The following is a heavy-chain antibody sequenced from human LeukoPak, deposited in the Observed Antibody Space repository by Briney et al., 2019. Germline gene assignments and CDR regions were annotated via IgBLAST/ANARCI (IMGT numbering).Heavy chain of an antibody. J-gene: IGHJ6*03. CDR2: ISYDGSNK. V-gene: IGHV3-30*04. Sequence: GGSLRLSCAASGFTFSSYAMHWVRQAPGKGLEWVSFISYDGSNKFFANSVKGRFTISRDNSKNTLYLQMNSLRAEDTAVYYCARGGRRRVDWNYDYYYYMDVWGKGTTVTVSS. CDR1: GFTFSSYA. CDR3: ARGGRRRVDWNYDYYYYMDV. D-gene: IGHD1-1*01.